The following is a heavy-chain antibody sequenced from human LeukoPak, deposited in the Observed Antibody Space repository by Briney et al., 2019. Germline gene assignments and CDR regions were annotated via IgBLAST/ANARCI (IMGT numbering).Heavy chain of an antibody. J-gene: IGHJ3*02. CDR3: ARDSLIVVAPDI. Sequence: SVKLSCKASVGTFSSYAICWVRQAPGQGLEWMGRIIPILGIANYAQKFQGRVTITADKSTSTAYMELSSLRSEDTAVYYCARDSLIVVAPDIWGQGTMVTVS. CDR2: IIPILGIA. CDR1: VGTFSSYA. V-gene: IGHV1-69*04. D-gene: IGHD2-2*01.